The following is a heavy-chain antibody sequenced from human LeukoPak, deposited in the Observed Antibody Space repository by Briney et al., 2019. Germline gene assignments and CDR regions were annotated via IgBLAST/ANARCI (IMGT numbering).Heavy chain of an antibody. CDR3: VRVGMNIHGMDV. Sequence: GGSLRLSCAASGFTFSYYSMNWVRQAPGKGLEWVSSISSGSEYIFYADSVKGRFTMSRDNAKNSLFLQKYSLRAEDTAVYYCVRVGMNIHGMDVWGQGTTVTVSS. CDR1: GFTFSYYS. J-gene: IGHJ6*02. CDR2: ISSGSEYI. V-gene: IGHV3-21*01. D-gene: IGHD2/OR15-2a*01.